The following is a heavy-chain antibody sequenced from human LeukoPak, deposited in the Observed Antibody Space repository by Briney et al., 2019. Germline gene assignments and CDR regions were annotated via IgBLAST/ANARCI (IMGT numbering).Heavy chain of an antibody. CDR3: AREVGYYDSSGYYYVFDP. CDR1: GYTLTSYD. V-gene: IGHV1-8*01. CDR2: MNPNSGNT. D-gene: IGHD3-22*01. J-gene: IGHJ5*02. Sequence: ASVKVCCKASGYTLTSYDINWVRQATGQGLEWMGWMNPNSGNTGYAQKLQGRVTMTRNTSISTAYMELSSLRSEDTAVYYCAREVGYYDSSGYYYVFDPWGQGTPVTVSS.